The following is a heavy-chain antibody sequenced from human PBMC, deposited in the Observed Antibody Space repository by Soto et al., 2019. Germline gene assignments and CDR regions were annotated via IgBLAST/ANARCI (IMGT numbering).Heavy chain of an antibody. V-gene: IGHV1-18*01. CDR2: ISTYNGNT. J-gene: IGHJ6*03. Sequence: QVQLVQSGAEVKQPGASVKVSCKASGYTFTNYGFTWVRQAPGQGLEWLGWISTYNGNTKYAQKVQDRLTMTTDTSTSTANMELTSLRSDDTALYYCARTTATASYYYMDVWGKGSTVTVSS. D-gene: IGHD4-17*01. CDR1: GYTFTNYG. CDR3: ARTTATASYYYMDV.